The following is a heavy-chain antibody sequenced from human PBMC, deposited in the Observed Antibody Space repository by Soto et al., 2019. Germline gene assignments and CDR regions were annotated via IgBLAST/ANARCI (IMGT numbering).Heavy chain of an antibody. Sequence: GGSRTLSCAASGVTISSYCMHWVRQAPGKGLEWVAVISYDGSNKYYADSVKGRFTISRDNSKNTLYLQMNSLRAEDTAVYYCAKGVPGIAVAGTGYFQHWGQGTLVTVSS. V-gene: IGHV3-30*18. J-gene: IGHJ1*01. CDR1: GVTISSYC. D-gene: IGHD6-19*01. CDR2: ISYDGSNK. CDR3: AKGVPGIAVAGTGYFQH.